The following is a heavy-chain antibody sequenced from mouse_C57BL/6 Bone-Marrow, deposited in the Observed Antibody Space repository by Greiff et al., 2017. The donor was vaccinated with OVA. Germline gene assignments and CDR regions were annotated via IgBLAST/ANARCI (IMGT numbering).Heavy chain of an antibody. V-gene: IGHV1-78*01. Sequence: QVQLKESDAELVKPGASVKISCKVSGYTFTDHTIHWMKQRPEQGLEWIGYIYPRDGSTKYNEKFKGKATLTADKYSSTAYMQLNSLTSEDSAVYFCAREGVYYGYERGFYFDYWGQGTTLTVSS. CDR2: IYPRDGST. CDR3: AREGVYYGYERGFYFDY. CDR1: GYTFTDHT. J-gene: IGHJ2*01. D-gene: IGHD2-2*01.